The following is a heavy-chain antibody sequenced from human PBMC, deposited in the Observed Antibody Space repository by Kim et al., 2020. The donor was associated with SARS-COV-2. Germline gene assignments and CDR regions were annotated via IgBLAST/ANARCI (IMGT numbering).Heavy chain of an antibody. CDR2: INTNTGNP. CDR1: GYTFTSYA. J-gene: IGHJ3*02. Sequence: ASVKVSCKASGYTFTSYAMNWVRQAPGQGLEWMGWINTNTGNPTYAQGFTGRFVFSLDTSVSTAYLQISSLKAEDTAVYYCARDEAFITMIVVAAAGFDIWGQGTMVTVSS. D-gene: IGHD3-22*01. CDR3: ARDEAFITMIVVAAAGFDI. V-gene: IGHV7-4-1*02.